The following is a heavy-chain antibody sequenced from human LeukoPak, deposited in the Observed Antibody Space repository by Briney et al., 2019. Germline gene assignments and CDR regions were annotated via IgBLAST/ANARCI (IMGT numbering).Heavy chain of an antibody. Sequence: PGGSLRLSCVASGFTVSDYYMSWVRQAPAKGLEWVSLLYTDDTTIYADSVEGRFTISRDDSKNTIYLHMTTLRGEDTAVYYCARGGAFYWNPRYWGQGTLVTVSS. CDR2: LYTDDTT. D-gene: IGHD1-1*01. V-gene: IGHV3-53*01. CDR3: ARGGAFYWNPRY. CDR1: GFTVSDYY. J-gene: IGHJ4*02.